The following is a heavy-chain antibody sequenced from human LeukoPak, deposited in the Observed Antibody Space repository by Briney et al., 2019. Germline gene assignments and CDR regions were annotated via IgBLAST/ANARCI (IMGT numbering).Heavy chain of an antibody. Sequence: ASVKVSCKASGYTFTSYDINWVRQATGQGLEWMGWMNPNSGNTGYAQKFQGRVTMTRNTSISTAYMELSSLRSEDTAVYYCATADIVVVPAARSYYYYMDVWGKGTTVTVSS. J-gene: IGHJ6*03. CDR3: ATADIVVVPAARSYYYYMDV. V-gene: IGHV1-8*01. CDR2: MNPNSGNT. CDR1: GYTFTSYD. D-gene: IGHD2-2*01.